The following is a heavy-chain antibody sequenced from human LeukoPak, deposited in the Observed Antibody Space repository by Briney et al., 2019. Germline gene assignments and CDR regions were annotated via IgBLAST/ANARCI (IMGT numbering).Heavy chain of an antibody. D-gene: IGHD6-13*01. V-gene: IGHV3-69-1*01. CDR3: ARDLPGSSWYALDS. Sequence: GGSLRLSCAASGFSLSTFNMNWVRQAPGKGLEWVSCISGTGSVYYAASVRGRFTISRDNAGNSLFLQLNSLRTEDAAVYFCARDLPGSSWYALDSWGQGTLVTVSS. CDR2: ISGTGSV. CDR1: GFSLSTFN. J-gene: IGHJ5*01.